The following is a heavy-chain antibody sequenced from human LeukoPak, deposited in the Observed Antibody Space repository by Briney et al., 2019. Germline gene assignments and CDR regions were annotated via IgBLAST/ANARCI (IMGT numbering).Heavy chain of an antibody. J-gene: IGHJ4*02. CDR1: GFPFSSHW. CDR2: INSDGSST. D-gene: IGHD2-21*02. CDR3: TRGLAYCGGDCYNSLDY. V-gene: IGHV3-74*01. Sequence: QPGGSLRLSCAASGFPFSSHWMHWVRQAPGKGLVWVSRINSDGSSTRYADSVKGRFTISRDNAKNTLYLQMNSLRAEDTAVYYCTRGLAYCGGDCYNSLDYWGQGTLVTVSS.